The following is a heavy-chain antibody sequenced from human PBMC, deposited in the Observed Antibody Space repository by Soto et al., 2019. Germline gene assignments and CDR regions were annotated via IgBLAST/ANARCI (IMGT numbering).Heavy chain of an antibody. CDR1: GFTFSPYS. CDR3: AKVKNSSGWYAWYFDY. V-gene: IGHV3-21*01. J-gene: IGHJ4*02. CDR2: ISSSSNYI. Sequence: GGSLRLSCEASGFTFSPYSMNWVRQAPEKGLEWVSSISSSSNYIYYADSVKGRFTISRDNAKNSPYLQMNSLRAEDTAVYYCAKVKNSSGWYAWYFDYWGQGTLVTVSS. D-gene: IGHD6-19*01.